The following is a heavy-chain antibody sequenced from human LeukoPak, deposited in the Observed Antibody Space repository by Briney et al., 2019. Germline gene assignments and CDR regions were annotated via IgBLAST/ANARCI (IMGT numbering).Heavy chain of an antibody. J-gene: IGHJ4*02. Sequence: KPSETLSLTCSVFDGSISNYYWSWIRQPPGKGLEWIGYAYYSGSTTYNPSLESRVTISVDTSKNQFSLKLTAVTAADTAVYYCAREGGFYRPLDYSGQGTLVTVSA. CDR3: AREGGFYRPLDY. CDR2: AYYSGST. D-gene: IGHD6-25*01. V-gene: IGHV4-59*12. CDR1: DGSISNYY.